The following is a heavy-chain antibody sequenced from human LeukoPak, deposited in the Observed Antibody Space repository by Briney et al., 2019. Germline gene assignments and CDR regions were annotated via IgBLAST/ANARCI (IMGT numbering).Heavy chain of an antibody. CDR1: GFTFSSYS. CDR3: ARDAGVSACDY. CDR2: ISSSGTYV. V-gene: IGHV3-21*01. Sequence: GGSLRLSCAASGFTFSSYSMNWVRQAPGKGLEWVSSISSSGTYVYYADSVKGRFTISRDNAKNSLSLQMDSLRADDAAVYYCARDAGVSACDYWGQGTLVTVSS. D-gene: IGHD2-8*01. J-gene: IGHJ4*02.